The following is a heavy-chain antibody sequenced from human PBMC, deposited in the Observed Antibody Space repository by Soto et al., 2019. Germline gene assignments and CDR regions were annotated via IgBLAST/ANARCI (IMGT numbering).Heavy chain of an antibody. CDR1: AGSISGGQYY. CDR3: ARATAGDWEGGVYFDF. Sequence: KTSETLSLTCTVSAGSISGGQYYWTWVRQYPRKGLQWSGYIAYSGNKYYSPSIKSRMSLSIDTSKKQFPLNRTAVTAADTAVYYCARATAGDWEGGVYFDFWGPGSLVTVSS. V-gene: IGHV4-30-4*01. CDR2: IAYSGNK. D-gene: IGHD2-21*02. J-gene: IGHJ4*02.